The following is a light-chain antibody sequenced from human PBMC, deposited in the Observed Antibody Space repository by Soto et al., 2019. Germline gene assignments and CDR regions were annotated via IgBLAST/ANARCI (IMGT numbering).Light chain of an antibody. V-gene: IGLV2-8*01. Sequence: QSVLTQPPSASGSPGQSVTISCTGTSSDVGAYKYVSWYQQYPGKAPKLMFYEVTKRPSGVPDRFSGSKSGNTASLTVSGLQAEDEADYYCTSYVGNDIWVFGGGTKLTVL. CDR1: SSDVGAYKY. CDR3: TSYVGNDIWV. CDR2: EVT. J-gene: IGLJ3*02.